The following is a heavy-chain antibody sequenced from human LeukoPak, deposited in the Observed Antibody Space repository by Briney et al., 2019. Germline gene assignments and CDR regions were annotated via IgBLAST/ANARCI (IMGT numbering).Heavy chain of an antibody. CDR1: GFTFSSYA. D-gene: IGHD6-13*01. CDR2: ISGSGGST. CDR3: AKVGSWYPEYNWFDP. Sequence: GGSLRLSRAASGFTFSSYAMSWVRQAPGKGLEWVSAISGSGGSTYYADSVKGRFTISRDNSKNTLYLQMNSLRAEDTAVYYCAKVGSWYPEYNWFDPWGQGTLVTVSS. J-gene: IGHJ5*02. V-gene: IGHV3-23*01.